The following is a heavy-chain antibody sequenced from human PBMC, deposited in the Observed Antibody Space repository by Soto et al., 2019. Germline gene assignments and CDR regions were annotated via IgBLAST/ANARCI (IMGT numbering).Heavy chain of an antibody. CDR1: GFTFSSYA. V-gene: IGHV3-23*01. CDR3: AKDAVVVVAATLPSFYYYMDV. CDR2: ISGSGGST. J-gene: IGHJ6*03. Sequence: EVQLLESGGGLVQPGGSMRLSCAASGFTFSSYAMSWVRQAPGKGLEWVSAISGSGGSTYYADSVKGRFTISRDNSKNTLYLQMNSLRAEDTAVYYCAKDAVVVVAATLPSFYYYMDVWGKGTTVTVSS. D-gene: IGHD2-15*01.